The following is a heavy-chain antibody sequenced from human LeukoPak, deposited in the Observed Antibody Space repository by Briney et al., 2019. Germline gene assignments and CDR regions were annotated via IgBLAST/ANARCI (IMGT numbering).Heavy chain of an antibody. Sequence: GESLKISCKASGYSFTSYWIAWVRQMPGKGPEWMGIIYPDDSDTRYSPSFQGQVTISPDKSINTAYLQWNSLKASDTAMYYCARQADYNILTGYHKGHLDYWGQGTLVTVSS. D-gene: IGHD3-9*01. V-gene: IGHV5-51*01. CDR2: IYPDDSDT. CDR1: GYSFTSYW. CDR3: ARQADYNILTGYHKGHLDY. J-gene: IGHJ4*02.